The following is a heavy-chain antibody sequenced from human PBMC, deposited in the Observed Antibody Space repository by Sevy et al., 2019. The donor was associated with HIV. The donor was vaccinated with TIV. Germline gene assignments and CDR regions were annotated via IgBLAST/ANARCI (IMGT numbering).Heavy chain of an antibody. CDR3: ARDRRGYFHKTGYLISDAFDV. J-gene: IGHJ3*01. CDR2: ITWNGDNI. Sequence: GGSLRLSCAASGFSFDDHTMNWVRQAPGKGLEWVSGITWNGDNIVYAESVKGRFTVSRDNDKTSLFLQMDSLRAEDTAIYYCARDRRGYFHKTGYLISDAFDVWGQGTLVTVSS. D-gene: IGHD5-18*01. V-gene: IGHV3-20*04. CDR1: GFSFDDHT.